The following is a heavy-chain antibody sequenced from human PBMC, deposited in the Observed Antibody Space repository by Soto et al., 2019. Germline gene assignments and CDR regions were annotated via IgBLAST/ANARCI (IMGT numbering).Heavy chain of an antibody. CDR2: IYYSGSS. D-gene: IGHD3-3*01. V-gene: IGHV4-59*11. Sequence: ELLPVSFTLSGGPISSHCRAWFRPPTGRGLEWIGHIYYSGSSDYNRSLKSRLTISVDTSKNQFSLRLRPVSAADTAVYYCARGSGLRHYRPRINWFEPWGRGTLGTVSS. CDR1: GGPISSHC. J-gene: IGHJ5*02. CDR3: ARGSGLRHYRPRINWFEP.